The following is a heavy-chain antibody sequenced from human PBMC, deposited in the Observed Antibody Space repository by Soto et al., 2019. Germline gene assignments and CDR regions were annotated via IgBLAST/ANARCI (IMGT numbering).Heavy chain of an antibody. CDR1: GYPLTGYY. Sequence: GSGEVCLKSFGYPLTGYYIHLVRQATGQGFEWMGWINPNSCGTNYAQKFQVRVTMSRDTSISTAYMELSRLRSDDTAVYYCPSPSDSSSWYFYEDWGQGTMVTVSS. J-gene: IGHJ4*02. D-gene: IGHD6-13*01. CDR3: PSPSDSSSWYFYED. CDR2: INPNSCGT. V-gene: IGHV1-2*02.